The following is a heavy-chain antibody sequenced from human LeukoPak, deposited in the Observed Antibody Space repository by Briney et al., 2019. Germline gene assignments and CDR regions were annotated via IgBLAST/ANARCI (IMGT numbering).Heavy chain of an antibody. CDR1: GGSFSGYY. J-gene: IGHJ4*02. CDR3: AISLNSSGYYDDY. Sequence: PSETLSLTCAVYGGSFSGYYWSWIRQPPGKGLEWIGEINHSGSTNYNPSLKSRVTISVDTSKNQFSLKLSSVTAADTAVYYCAISLNSSGYYDDYWGQGTLVTVSS. CDR2: INHSGST. D-gene: IGHD3-22*01. V-gene: IGHV4-34*01.